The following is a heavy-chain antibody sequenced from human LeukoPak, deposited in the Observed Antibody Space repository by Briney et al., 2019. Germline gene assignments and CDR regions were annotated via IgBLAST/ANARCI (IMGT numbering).Heavy chain of an antibody. D-gene: IGHD3-10*01. V-gene: IGHV3-64*01. CDR2: ISTNGGST. CDR1: GFTFSNYS. Sequence: PGGSLRLSCAASGFTFSNYSMHWVRRAPGKGLEYVSSISTNGGSTDYANSVKGRFTISRDNSKNTLYLQMGSLRAEDMAVYYCARDSMVRGGGAFDIWGQGTMVTVSS. J-gene: IGHJ3*02. CDR3: ARDSMVRGGGAFDI.